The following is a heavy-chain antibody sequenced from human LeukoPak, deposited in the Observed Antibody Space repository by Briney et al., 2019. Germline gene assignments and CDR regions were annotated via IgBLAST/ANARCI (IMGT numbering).Heavy chain of an antibody. J-gene: IGHJ5*02. CDR1: GGSISSSSYY. V-gene: IGHV4-39*07. CDR3: ARDAVGYCSSTSCPNWFDP. CDR2: INHSGST. D-gene: IGHD2-2*01. Sequence: SETLSLTCTVSGGSISSSSYYWSWIRQPPGKGLEWIGEINHSGSTNYNPSLKSRVTISVDTSKNQFSLKLSSVTAADTAVYYCARDAVGYCSSTSCPNWFDPWGQGTLVTVSS.